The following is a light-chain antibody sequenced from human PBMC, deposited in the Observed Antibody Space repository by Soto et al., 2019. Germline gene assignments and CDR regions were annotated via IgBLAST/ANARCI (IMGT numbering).Light chain of an antibody. V-gene: IGKV3-20*01. J-gene: IGKJ1*01. Sequence: EIVMTQSPATLPVPPGERATLSCRASQSIISRYLAWYQHKPGQAPSLLIYGVSNRATGIPERFSGSGSGTDFTLTISRLEPEDFAVYFCQQYGSSPRTSGQGTKVNIK. CDR2: GVS. CDR1: QSIISRY. CDR3: QQYGSSPRT.